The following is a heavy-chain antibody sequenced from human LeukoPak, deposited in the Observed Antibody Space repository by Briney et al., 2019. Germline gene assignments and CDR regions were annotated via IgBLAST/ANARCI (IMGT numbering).Heavy chain of an antibody. CDR1: GFTFSSYS. V-gene: IGHV3-21*01. CDR2: ISNSSSYI. CDR3: AREDDSGGYLYYFDY. Sequence: GGSLRLSCAASGFTFSSYSMNWVRQAPGKGLEWVSSISNSSSYIYYADSVKGRFTISRDNAKNSLYLQMNSLRAEDTAVYYCAREDDSGGYLYYFDYWGQGTLVTVSS. D-gene: IGHD3-22*01. J-gene: IGHJ4*02.